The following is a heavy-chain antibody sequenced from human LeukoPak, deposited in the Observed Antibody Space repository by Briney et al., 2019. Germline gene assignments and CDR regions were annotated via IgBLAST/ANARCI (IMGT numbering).Heavy chain of an antibody. CDR3: AKDVVVAAGLYYYYYSMAV. CDR1: GFTFSSYA. V-gene: IGHV3-23*01. D-gene: IGHD6-13*01. Sequence: QSGGPRRLSCAASGFTFSSYAMSGFRRAPGKGRKWVSAISGMGGSTNYAHSINGRFTISRDICNNTLYLQMNNLTPEHTLLYYCAKDVVVAAGLYYYYYSMAVWGKGTTVTVCS. J-gene: IGHJ6*03. CDR2: ISGMGGST.